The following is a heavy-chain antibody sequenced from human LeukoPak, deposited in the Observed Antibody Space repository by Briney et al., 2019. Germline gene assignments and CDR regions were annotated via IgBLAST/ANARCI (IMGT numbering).Heavy chain of an antibody. D-gene: IGHD2-15*01. CDR1: GFTFSRYY. J-gene: IGHJ3*02. V-gene: IGHV3-11*01. CDR2: ISDSGSTV. CDR3: ARVVHCGGGNCQIFALDI. Sequence: GGSLRLSCAASGFTFSRYYMSWIRQAPGKGLEWVSYISDSGSTVFYADSVKGRFTISRDNAKNSLYLQMNSLRVEDTAVYFCARVVHCGGGNCQIFALDIWGQGTLVTVSS.